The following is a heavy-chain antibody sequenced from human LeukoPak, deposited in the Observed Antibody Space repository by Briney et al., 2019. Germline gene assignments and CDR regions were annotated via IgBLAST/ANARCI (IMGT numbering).Heavy chain of an antibody. J-gene: IGHJ6*03. CDR2: INSDGSST. CDR3: ARDQPTYYDFWSGYYNHMDA. V-gene: IGHV3-74*01. Sequence: GGSLRLSCAASGFTFSSYWMHWVRRAPGKGLVWVSRINSDGSSTSYADSVKGRFTISRDNAKNTLYLQMNSLRAEDTAVYYCARDQPTYYDFWSGYYNHMDAWGKGTTVTVSS. CDR1: GFTFSSYW. D-gene: IGHD3-3*01.